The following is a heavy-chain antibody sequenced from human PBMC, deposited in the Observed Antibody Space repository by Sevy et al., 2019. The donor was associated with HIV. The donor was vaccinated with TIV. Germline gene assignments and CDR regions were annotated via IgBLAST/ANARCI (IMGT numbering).Heavy chain of an antibody. V-gene: IGHV3-15*01. D-gene: IGHD1-1*01. Sequence: GGSLRLSCAASGFTFSNDWMSWVRQAPGKGLEWVGRIKSKIDGATRDLAAPVKGRITISRDDSRNTLYLQMNSLKNEDTGVYYCATGLGKTDFDYWGQGTLVTVSS. CDR2: IKSKIDGATR. CDR1: GFTFSNDW. J-gene: IGHJ4*02. CDR3: ATGLGKTDFDY.